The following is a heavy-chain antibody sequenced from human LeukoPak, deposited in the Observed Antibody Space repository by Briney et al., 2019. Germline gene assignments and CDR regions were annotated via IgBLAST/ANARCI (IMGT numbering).Heavy chain of an antibody. V-gene: IGHV1-69*13. Sequence: SVKVSCKASGGTFSSYAISWVRQAPGQGLEWMGGIIPIFGTANYAQKFQGRVTITADESTSTAYMELSSLRSEDTAVYYCARDQLGVVGASAFDIWGQGTMVTVSS. CDR1: GGTFSSYA. CDR3: ARDQLGVVGASAFDI. J-gene: IGHJ3*02. D-gene: IGHD1-26*01. CDR2: IIPIFGTA.